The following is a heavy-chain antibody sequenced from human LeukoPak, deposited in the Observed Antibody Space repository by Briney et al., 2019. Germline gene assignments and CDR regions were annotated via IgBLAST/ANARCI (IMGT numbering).Heavy chain of an antibody. Sequence: GGSLRLSCAASGFTFSSYGMHWVRQAPGKGLEWVAVIWYDGSNKYYADSVKGRFTISRDNSKNTLYLQMNSLRAEDTAVYYCAKVKSSDYFDYWGQGTLVTVSS. V-gene: IGHV3-33*06. CDR3: AKVKSSDYFDY. CDR1: GFTFSSYG. J-gene: IGHJ4*02. CDR2: IWYDGSNK.